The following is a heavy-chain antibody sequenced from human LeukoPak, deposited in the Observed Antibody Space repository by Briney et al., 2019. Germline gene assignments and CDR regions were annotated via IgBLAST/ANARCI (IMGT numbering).Heavy chain of an antibody. D-gene: IGHD2-15*01. J-gene: IGHJ4*02. Sequence: TGGSLRLSCAASGFTFSSYWMSWVRQAPGKGLEWVGNIKEDGTAKNYVVSVRGRFTISRDNAKNSLYLQMNSLRAEDTAVYYCARESQWSVDYWGQGTLVTVSS. V-gene: IGHV3-7*03. CDR2: IKEDGTAK. CDR3: ARESQWSVDY. CDR1: GFTFSSYW.